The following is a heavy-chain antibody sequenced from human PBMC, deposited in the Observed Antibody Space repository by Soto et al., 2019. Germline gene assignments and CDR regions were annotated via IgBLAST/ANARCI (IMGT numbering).Heavy chain of an antibody. V-gene: IGHV3-33*01. J-gene: IGHJ6*02. CDR2: IWYDGRNK. CDR3: ARSIEEVYAIYYYYGMDV. Sequence: QVQLVESGGGVVQPGRSLRLSCAASGFTFNDYGMHWVRQAPGKGLEWVAVIWYDGRNKYYADSVRGRFTISRDNSKSTLYLQMNSLRAEDTAVYYCARSIEEVYAIYYYYGMDVWGQGTTVTVSS. D-gene: IGHD2-8*01. CDR1: GFTFNDYG.